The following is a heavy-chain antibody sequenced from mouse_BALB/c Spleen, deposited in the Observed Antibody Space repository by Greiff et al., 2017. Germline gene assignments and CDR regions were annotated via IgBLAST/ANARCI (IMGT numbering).Heavy chain of an antibody. CDR2: IWSDGST. V-gene: IGHV2-6-2*01. Sequence: VQLQESGPDLVAPSQSLSITCTVSGFSLTSYGVHWVRQPPGKGLEWLVVIWSDGSTTYNSALKSRLSISKDNSKSQVFLKMNSLQTDDTAMYYCARHESYDVGAMDYWGQGTSVTVSS. D-gene: IGHD2-12*01. J-gene: IGHJ4*01. CDR1: GFSLTSYG. CDR3: ARHESYDVGAMDY.